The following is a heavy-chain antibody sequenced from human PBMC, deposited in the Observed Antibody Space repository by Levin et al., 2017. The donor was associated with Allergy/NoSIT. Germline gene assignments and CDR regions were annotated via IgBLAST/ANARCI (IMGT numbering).Heavy chain of an antibody. J-gene: IGHJ4*02. CDR3: AKGRSIAVAGVFDY. CDR1: GFTFSSYG. V-gene: IGHV3-30*18. D-gene: IGHD6-19*01. CDR2: ISYDGNNK. Sequence: QPGGSLRLSCAASGFTFSSYGMHWVRQAPGKGLEWVAVISYDGNNKYYADSVKGRFTISRDNSKNTLYLQMNSLRAEDTAVYYCAKGRSIAVAGVFDYWGQGTLVTVSS.